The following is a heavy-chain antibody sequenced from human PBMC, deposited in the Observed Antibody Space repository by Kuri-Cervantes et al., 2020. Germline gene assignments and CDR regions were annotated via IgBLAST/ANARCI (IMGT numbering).Heavy chain of an antibody. Sequence: GSLRLSCSVSGGSITTYYWSWIRQPPGKGLEWIGYISNTGSTYYNPSLKSRVTISVDTSKNQFSLKLSSVTAADTAVYYCARGVGICSSTSCYVWFDPWGQGTLVTVSS. CDR1: GGSITTYY. D-gene: IGHD2-2*01. V-gene: IGHV4-59*01. CDR2: ISNTGST. CDR3: ARGVGICSSTSCYVWFDP. J-gene: IGHJ5*02.